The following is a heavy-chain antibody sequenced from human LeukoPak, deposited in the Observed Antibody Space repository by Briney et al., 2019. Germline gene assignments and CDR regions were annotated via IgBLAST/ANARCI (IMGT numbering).Heavy chain of an antibody. J-gene: IGHJ4*02. CDR3: ARGVFATVTTLDY. D-gene: IGHD4-11*01. CDR1: GFTFSSYG. CDR2: IRYDGSNK. V-gene: IGHV3-33*01. Sequence: ERSLRLSCAASGFTFSSYGMHWVRQAPGKGLEWVAVIRYDGSNKYYADSVKGRFTISRDNSKNTLYLQMNSLRAEDTAVYYCARGVFATVTTLDYWGQGTLVTVSS.